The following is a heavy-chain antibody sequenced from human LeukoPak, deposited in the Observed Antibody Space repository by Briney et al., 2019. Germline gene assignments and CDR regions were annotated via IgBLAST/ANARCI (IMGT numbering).Heavy chain of an antibody. V-gene: IGHV1-2*03. CDR2: INPNSGGT. CDR3: TTSTDSSSWYAPYYYYYMDV. Sequence: LGASVKVSCKASGYTFTGYYMHWVRQAPGQGLEWMGWINPNSGGTNYAQKFQGRVTMTRDTSISTAYMELSRLRSDDTAVYYCTTSTDSSSWYAPYYYYYMDVWGKGTTVTISS. J-gene: IGHJ6*03. CDR1: GYTFTGYY. D-gene: IGHD6-13*01.